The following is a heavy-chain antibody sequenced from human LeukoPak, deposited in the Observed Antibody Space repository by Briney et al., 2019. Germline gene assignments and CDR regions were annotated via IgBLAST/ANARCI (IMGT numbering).Heavy chain of an antibody. D-gene: IGHD2-8*01. CDR1: GGSINSSSYY. Sequence: SETLSLTCTVSGGSINSSSYYWGWIRQPPGKGLEWIGSIYYSGSTYYNPSLKSRVTISVDTSKNQFSLKLSSVTAADTAVYYCARAYQDIVLMVYAPFDYWGQGTLVTVSS. CDR3: ARAYQDIVLMVYAPFDY. J-gene: IGHJ4*02. V-gene: IGHV4-39*07. CDR2: IYYSGST.